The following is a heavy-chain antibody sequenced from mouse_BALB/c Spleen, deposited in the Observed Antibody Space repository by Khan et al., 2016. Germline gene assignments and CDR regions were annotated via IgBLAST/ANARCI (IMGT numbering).Heavy chain of an antibody. J-gene: IGHJ3*01. Sequence: EVQLQESGPGLVKPSQSLSLTCTVTGYSITSDYAWNWIRQFPGNKLEWMGYISSSGSTSYNPSLKSRFSITRDTSQNTFFLQLNSVTTEDTATYYSAMLIYDYGSRFAYWGQETLVTVSA. CDR3: AMLIYDYGSRFAY. D-gene: IGHD1-1*01. CDR1: GYSITSDYA. V-gene: IGHV3-2*02. CDR2: ISSSGST.